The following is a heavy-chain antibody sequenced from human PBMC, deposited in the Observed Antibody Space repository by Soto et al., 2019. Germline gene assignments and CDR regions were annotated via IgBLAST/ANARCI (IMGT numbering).Heavy chain of an antibody. Sequence: QVQLVQSGAEVKKPGASVKVSCKASGYTFTSYGISWVRQAPGQGLEWMGWISAYNGNTNYAQTLQGRVTMTTDTSTSTAYMELRSLGCEDTAVYYCGWAYCGGYCYSLYRWGQGTLVNVS. D-gene: IGHD2-21*02. CDR1: GYTFTSYG. J-gene: IGHJ4*02. V-gene: IGHV1-18*04. CDR2: ISAYNGNT. CDR3: GWAYCGGYCYSLYR.